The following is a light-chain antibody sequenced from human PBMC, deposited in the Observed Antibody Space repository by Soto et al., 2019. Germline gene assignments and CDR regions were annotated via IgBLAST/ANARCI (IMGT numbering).Light chain of an antibody. Sequence: QPVLTQPPSASGSPGQSVTISCTGTSSDVGDYNHVSWYQQHPGKAPKLMIYEVSNRPSGVPDRFSGSKSGNTASLTVSGLQAEDEADYYCSSFAGFNNFYVFGTGTKVTVL. J-gene: IGLJ1*01. CDR3: SSFAGFNNFYV. CDR2: EVS. CDR1: SSDVGDYNH. V-gene: IGLV2-8*01.